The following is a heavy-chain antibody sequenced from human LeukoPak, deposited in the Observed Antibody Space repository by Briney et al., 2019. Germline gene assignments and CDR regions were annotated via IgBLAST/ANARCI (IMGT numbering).Heavy chain of an antibody. Sequence: SVKVSCKASEGTFSSYAISWVRQAPGQGLEWMGGIIPIFGTANYAQKFQGRVTITADESTSTAYMELSSLRSEDTAVYYCATEYYYDSSGYAGAFDIWGQGTMVTVSS. CDR2: IIPIFGTA. V-gene: IGHV1-69*13. D-gene: IGHD3-22*01. J-gene: IGHJ3*02. CDR3: ATEYYYDSSGYAGAFDI. CDR1: EGTFSSYA.